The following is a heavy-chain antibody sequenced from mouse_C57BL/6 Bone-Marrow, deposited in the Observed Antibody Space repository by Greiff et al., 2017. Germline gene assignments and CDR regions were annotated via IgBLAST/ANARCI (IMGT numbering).Heavy chain of an antibody. Sequence: VQLQQSGAELVKPGASVKLSCKASGYTFTSYWMQWVKQRPGQGLEWIGEIDPSDSYTNYNQKFKGKATLTVDKSSSTAYMQLSSLTSEDSAVYYCASEGAWTTVVFDYWGQGTTLTVSS. D-gene: IGHD1-1*01. V-gene: IGHV1-50*01. CDR2: IDPSDSYT. J-gene: IGHJ2*01. CDR1: GYTFTSYW. CDR3: ASEGAWTTVVFDY.